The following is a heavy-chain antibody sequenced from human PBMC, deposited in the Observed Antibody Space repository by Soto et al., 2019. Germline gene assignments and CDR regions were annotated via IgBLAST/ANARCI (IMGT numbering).Heavy chain of an antibody. J-gene: IGHJ4*02. V-gene: IGHV4-59*08. D-gene: IGHD5-18*01. Sequence: SETLSLTCTVSGGSISSYYWSWMREPPGKGLEWIGYIYYSGSTNYNPSLTSRVTISVDTSKNQFSLKLCSVTAADTAVYYCARRGLGYSYGYYFDYWGQGTLVTVSS. CDR3: ARRGLGYSYGYYFDY. CDR2: IYYSGST. CDR1: GGSISSYY.